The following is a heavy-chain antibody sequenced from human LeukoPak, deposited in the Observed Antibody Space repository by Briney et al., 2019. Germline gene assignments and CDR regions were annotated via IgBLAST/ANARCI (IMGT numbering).Heavy chain of an antibody. CDR3: ARERGTYCGGDCYSWYFQH. CDR1: GGSFSGYY. CDR2: INHSGST. D-gene: IGHD2-21*02. Sequence: SETLSLTCAVYGGSFSGYYWTWIRQSPGKGLEWIGEINHSGSTDYNPSLKSRVTMSVDTSKNQFSLKLSSVTAADTAVYYCARERGTYCGGDCYSWYFQHWGQGTLVTVSS. J-gene: IGHJ1*01. V-gene: IGHV4-34*01.